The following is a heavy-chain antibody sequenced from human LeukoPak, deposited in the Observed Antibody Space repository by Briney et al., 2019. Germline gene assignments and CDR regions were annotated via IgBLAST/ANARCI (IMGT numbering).Heavy chain of an antibody. J-gene: IGHJ3*02. Sequence: SETLSLTCTVSAGSISSYYWSWIRQPPGKGLEWIGYICYSGSTNYNPSLKSRVTISVDTSKNQFSLKLSSVSAADTAVYYCARGIVAVVTDAFDIWGQGTMVTVSS. D-gene: IGHD3-22*01. CDR1: AGSISSYY. CDR2: ICYSGST. V-gene: IGHV4-59*01. CDR3: ARGIVAVVTDAFDI.